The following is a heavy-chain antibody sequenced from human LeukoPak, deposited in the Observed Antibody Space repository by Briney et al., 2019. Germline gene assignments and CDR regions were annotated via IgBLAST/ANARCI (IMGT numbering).Heavy chain of an antibody. J-gene: IGHJ4*02. Sequence: ASVKVSCKASGGTFSSYAISWVRQAPGQGLERMGGIIPIFGTANYAQKFQGRVTITADESTSTAYTELSSLRSEDTAVYYCARDRHGYRRFDYWGQGALVTVSS. CDR2: IIPIFGTA. CDR3: ARDRHGYRRFDY. V-gene: IGHV1-69*13. CDR1: GGTFSSYA. D-gene: IGHD5-24*01.